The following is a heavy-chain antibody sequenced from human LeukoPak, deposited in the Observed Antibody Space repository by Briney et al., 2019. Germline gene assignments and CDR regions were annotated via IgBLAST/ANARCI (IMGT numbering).Heavy chain of an antibody. CDR3: ARGESASAWLIEY. CDR2: ISSSSSNK. V-gene: IGHV3-48*01. J-gene: IGHJ4*02. CDR1: GFSFSTYS. D-gene: IGHD6-19*01. Sequence: GGSLRLSCAASGFSFSTYSMNWVRQAPGKGLEWISYISSSSSNKDYADSVKGRFTISRDNAENSLSLQMNILRGEDTAVYYCARGESASAWLIEYWGQGTLVTVSS.